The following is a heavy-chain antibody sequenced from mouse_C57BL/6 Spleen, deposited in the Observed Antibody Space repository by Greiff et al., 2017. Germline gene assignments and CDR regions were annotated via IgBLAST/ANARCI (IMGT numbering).Heavy chain of an antibody. V-gene: IGHV5-17*01. J-gene: IGHJ4*01. D-gene: IGHD1-1*02. CDR1: GFTFSDYG. Sequence: EVMLVESGGGLVKPGGSLKLSCAASGFTFSDYGMHWVRQAPEKGLEWVAYISSGSSTIYYADTVKGRFTISRDNAKNTLFLQMTSLRSEDTAMYYCARLRWFYAMDYWGQGTSVTVSS. CDR2: ISSGSSTI. CDR3: ARLRWFYAMDY.